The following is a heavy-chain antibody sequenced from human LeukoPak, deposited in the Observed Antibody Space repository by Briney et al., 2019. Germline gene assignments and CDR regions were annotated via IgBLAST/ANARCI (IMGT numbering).Heavy chain of an antibody. CDR2: ISYDGSNK. V-gene: IGHV3-30*18. CDR3: AKAGHGSGSYQSY. D-gene: IGHD3-10*01. Sequence: GGSLRLSCAASGFTFSSYGMHWVRQALGKGLEWVAVISYDGSNKYYADSVKGRFTISRDNSKNTLYLQMNSLRAEDTAVYYCAKAGHGSGSYQSYWGQGTLVTVSS. CDR1: GFTFSSYG. J-gene: IGHJ4*02.